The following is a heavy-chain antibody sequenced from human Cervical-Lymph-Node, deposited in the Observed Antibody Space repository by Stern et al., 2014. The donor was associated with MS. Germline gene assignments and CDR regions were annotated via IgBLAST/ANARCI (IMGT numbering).Heavy chain of an antibody. CDR1: GGSISSSGYY. Sequence: VQLVESGPGLVKPSQTLSLTCTVSGGSISSSGYYWSWIRQPADKGLEWIGRIHDSGSTYYNPSLKSRGTISMDSGKNPFSLKMPSVTAADTAVYYCATTRWDLFTWNWFDPWGQGTLVTVSS. CDR2: IHDSGST. V-gene: IGHV4-61*02. D-gene: IGHD1-26*01. CDR3: ATTRWDLFTWNWFDP. J-gene: IGHJ5*02.